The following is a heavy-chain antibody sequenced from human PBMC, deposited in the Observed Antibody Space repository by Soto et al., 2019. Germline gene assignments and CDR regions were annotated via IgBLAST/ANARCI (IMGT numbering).Heavy chain of an antibody. CDR3: ARQIGWYFDY. V-gene: IGHV3-33*01. Sequence: QVQLVESGGGVVQPGRSLRLSCAASGFTFSSYGMHWVRQAPGKGLEWVAVIWYDGSNKYYADSVKGRFTISRDNSKNTLYLQMNSLRAEDTAGYYCARQIGWYFDYWGQGTLVTVSS. CDR2: IWYDGSNK. D-gene: IGHD6-19*01. J-gene: IGHJ4*02. CDR1: GFTFSSYG.